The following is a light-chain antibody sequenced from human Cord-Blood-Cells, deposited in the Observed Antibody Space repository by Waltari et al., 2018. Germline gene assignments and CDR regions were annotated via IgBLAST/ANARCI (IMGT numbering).Light chain of an antibody. Sequence: EIVLTQSPGTLSLSPGERATLSCRASQSVSSSYLAWYQQKPGQAPRLLIYGASSRATGMPDRFSGSGSGTDFTLTISRLEPEDFAVDYCQQYGSSPPITFGQGTRLEIK. V-gene: IGKV3-20*01. CDR2: GAS. J-gene: IGKJ5*01. CDR3: QQYGSSPPIT. CDR1: QSVSSSY.